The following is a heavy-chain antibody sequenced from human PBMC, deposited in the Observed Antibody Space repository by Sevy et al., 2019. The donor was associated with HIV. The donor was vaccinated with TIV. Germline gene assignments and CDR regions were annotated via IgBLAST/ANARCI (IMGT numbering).Heavy chain of an antibody. CDR1: GGSFSSGNYY. Sequence: SETLSLTCTVSGGSFSSGNYYWSWILQPAGKGLEWIGRIYNSGSTNYNPSLKSRVTISVDTSKNQFSRRLSSVTAADTAVYYCARGDRAYYDGSAFDFWGQGTLVTVSS. D-gene: IGHD3-22*01. CDR3: ARGDRAYYDGSAFDF. V-gene: IGHV4-61*02. J-gene: IGHJ4*02. CDR2: IYNSGST.